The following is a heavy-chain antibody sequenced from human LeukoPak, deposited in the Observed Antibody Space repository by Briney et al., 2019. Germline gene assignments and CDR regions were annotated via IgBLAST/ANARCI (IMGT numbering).Heavy chain of an antibody. D-gene: IGHD3-22*01. CDR2: IYTSGST. CDR3: ASLFIPPNYYDSSEFGY. CDR1: GGSISSGSYY. V-gene: IGHV4-61*02. Sequence: PSETLSLTCTVSGGSISSGSYYWSWIRQPAGKGLEWIGRIYTSGSTNYNPSLKSRVTISVDTSKNQFSLKLSSVTAADTAVYYCASLFIPPNYYDSSEFGYWGQGTLVTVSS. J-gene: IGHJ4*02.